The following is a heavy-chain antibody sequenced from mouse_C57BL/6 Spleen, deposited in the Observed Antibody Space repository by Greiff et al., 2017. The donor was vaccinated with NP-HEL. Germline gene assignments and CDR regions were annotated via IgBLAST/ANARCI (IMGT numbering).Heavy chain of an antibody. CDR1: GYTFTSYT. CDR3: ARGYYGYDEFAY. Sequence: QVQLQQSEAELARPGASVKMSCKASGYTFTSYTMHWVKQRPGQGLEWIGYINPSSGYTKYNQKFKDKATLTADKSSSTAYMQLSSLTSEDSAVYYCARGYYGYDEFAYWGQGTLVTVSA. D-gene: IGHD2-2*01. J-gene: IGHJ3*01. CDR2: INPSSGYT. V-gene: IGHV1-4*01.